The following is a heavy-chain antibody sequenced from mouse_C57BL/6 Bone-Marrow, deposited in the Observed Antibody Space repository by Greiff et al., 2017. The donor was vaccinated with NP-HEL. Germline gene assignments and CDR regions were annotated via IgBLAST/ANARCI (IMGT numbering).Heavy chain of an antibody. CDR2: INPYNGGT. CDR3: ARLGYYDYSWFAY. V-gene: IGHV1-19*01. Sequence: EVQLQQSGPVLVKPGASVKMSCKASGYTFTDYYMNWVKQSHGKSLEWIGVINPYNGGTSYNQKFKGKATLTVDKSSSTAYMELNSLTSEDSAVYYCARLGYYDYSWFAYWGQGTLVTVSA. CDR1: GYTFTDYY. D-gene: IGHD2-4*01. J-gene: IGHJ3*01.